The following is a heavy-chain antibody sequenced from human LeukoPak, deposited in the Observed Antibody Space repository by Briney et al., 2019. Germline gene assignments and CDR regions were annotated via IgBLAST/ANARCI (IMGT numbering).Heavy chain of an antibody. J-gene: IGHJ3*02. CDR2: MKQDGSEK. D-gene: IGHD6-25*01. V-gene: IGHV3-7*02. CDR3: AMSLAAGFDI. Sequence: PGGSLRLSCAASGFTYSSYWMSWVRQTPGKGLEWVANMKQDGSEKYYVDSVKGRFTISRDNAKNSLYLQMNSLRAEDTAVYYCAMSLAAGFDIWGQGTMVTVSS. CDR1: GFTYSSYW.